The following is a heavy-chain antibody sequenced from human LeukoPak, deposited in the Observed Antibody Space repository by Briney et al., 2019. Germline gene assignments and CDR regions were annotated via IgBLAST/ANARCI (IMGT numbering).Heavy chain of an antibody. Sequence: ASVKVSCKASGYTFTGYYMHWVRQAPGQGLEWMGWINPNRGGTNYAQKFQGRVTMTRDTSISTAYMELSRLRSDDTAVYYCARGWKYYDSSGPLIYWGQGTLVTVSS. D-gene: IGHD3-22*01. CDR1: GYTFTGYY. CDR3: ARGWKYYDSSGPLIY. CDR2: INPNRGGT. J-gene: IGHJ4*02. V-gene: IGHV1-2*02.